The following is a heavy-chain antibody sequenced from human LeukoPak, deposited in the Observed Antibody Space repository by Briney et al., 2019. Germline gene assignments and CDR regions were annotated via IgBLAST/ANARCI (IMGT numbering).Heavy chain of an antibody. V-gene: IGHV3-15*01. D-gene: IGHD6-19*01. Sequence: GGSLRLSCAASGFTFSNAWMSWVRQAPGKGLEWVGRIKSKTDGGTTDYAAPVKGRFTISRDDSKNTLYLQMNSLKTEDTAVYYCTTAEQINSSGWYSYYYMDVWGKGTTVTVSS. CDR1: GFTFSNAW. CDR2: IKSKTDGGTT. CDR3: TTAEQINSSGWYSYYYMDV. J-gene: IGHJ6*03.